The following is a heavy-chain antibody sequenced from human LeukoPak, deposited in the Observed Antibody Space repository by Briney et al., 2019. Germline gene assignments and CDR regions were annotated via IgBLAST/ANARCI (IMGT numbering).Heavy chain of an antibody. Sequence: GGTLRLSCAASGFTFSNYWMTWVRQAPGKGLECVANIKQDGSETEYVNSVQGRFTISRDTAYNSLYLQMNSLRAKGTDVVYCXRWXSXXXXFDSWGXGTLVTVSS. V-gene: IGHV3-7*03. CDR2: IKQDGSET. J-gene: IGHJ4*02. CDR1: GFTFSNYW. CDR3: XRWXSXXXXFDS.